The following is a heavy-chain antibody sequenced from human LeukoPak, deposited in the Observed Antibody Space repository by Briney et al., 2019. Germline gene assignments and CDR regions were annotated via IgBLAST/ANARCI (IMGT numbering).Heavy chain of an antibody. J-gene: IGHJ4*02. D-gene: IGHD3-9*01. V-gene: IGHV4-34*01. CDR1: GGSFSGYY. CDR3: ARGPDILTGYYIDY. CDR2: INHSGST. Sequence: SETLSLTCAVYGGSFSGYYWSWIRQPPGKGLEWIGEINHSGSTNYNPSLKSRVTISVDTSKNQFSLKLSSVTAADTAVYYCARGPDILTGYYIDYWGQGTLVTVSS.